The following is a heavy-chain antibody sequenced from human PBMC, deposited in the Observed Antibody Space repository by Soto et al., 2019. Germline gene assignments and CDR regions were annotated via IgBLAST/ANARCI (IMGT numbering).Heavy chain of an antibody. D-gene: IGHD3-10*01. Sequence: QVQLVQSGTEVKKPGASVKVSCKASGYTFTTHYMHWVRQAPGQGLEWMGIINPSGGRTTYALKFQGRVTMTSDTSTNTVYVELTSLRSEDTAIYFCARAGENYGSGTFSPPLRYYFNSWGQATLVTVSS. V-gene: IGHV1-46*01. CDR2: INPSGGRT. CDR1: GYTFTTHY. CDR3: ARAGENYGSGTFSPPLRYYFNS. J-gene: IGHJ4*02.